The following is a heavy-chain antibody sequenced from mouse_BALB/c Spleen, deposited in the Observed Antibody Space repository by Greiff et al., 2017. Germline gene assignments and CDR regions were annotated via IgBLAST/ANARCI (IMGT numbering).Heavy chain of an antibody. CDR3: ARYYYGSSLYYYTMDY. D-gene: IGHD1-1*01. CDR2: IWSGGST. Sequence: QVQLQQSGPGLVQPSQSLSITCTVSGFSLIHYGIHWVRQSPGKGLEWLGVIWSGGSTDYNAAFISRLSISKDNSKSQVFFKMNSLQADDTAIYYCARYYYGSSLYYYTMDYWGQGTSVTVSS. J-gene: IGHJ4*01. V-gene: IGHV2-4-1*01. CDR1: GFSLIHYG.